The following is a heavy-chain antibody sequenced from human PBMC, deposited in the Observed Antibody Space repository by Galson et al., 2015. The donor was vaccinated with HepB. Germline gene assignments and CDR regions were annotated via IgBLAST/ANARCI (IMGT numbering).Heavy chain of an antibody. V-gene: IGHV1-69*13. CDR2: IIPIFGTA. J-gene: IGHJ4*02. D-gene: IGHD2-2*02. CDR1: GGTFSSYA. CDR3: GRVGEPLGYCSSTSCYSGFDY. Sequence: SVKVSCKASGGTFSSYAISWVRQAPGQGLEWMGGIIPIFGTANYAQKFQGRVTITADESTSTAYMELSSLRSEDTAVYYCGRVGEPLGYCSSTSCYSGFDYWGQGTLVTVSS.